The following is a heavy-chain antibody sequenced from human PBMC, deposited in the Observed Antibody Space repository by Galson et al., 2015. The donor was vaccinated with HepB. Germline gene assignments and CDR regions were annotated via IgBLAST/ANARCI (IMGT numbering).Heavy chain of an antibody. CDR2: ISYDGSNK. J-gene: IGHJ4*02. CDR3: ARGGYCSGGSCDFKYYFDY. D-gene: IGHD2-15*01. V-gene: IGHV3-30*04. CDR1: GFTFSSYA. Sequence: SLRLSCAASGFTFSSYAMHWVRQAPGKGLEWVAVISYDGSNKYYADSVKGRFTISRDNSKNTLYLQMNSLRAEDTAVYYCARGGYCSGGSCDFKYYFDYWGQGTLVTVSS.